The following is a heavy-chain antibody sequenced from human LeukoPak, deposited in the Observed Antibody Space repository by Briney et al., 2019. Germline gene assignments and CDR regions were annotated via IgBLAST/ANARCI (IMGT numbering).Heavy chain of an antibody. D-gene: IGHD2-21*01. V-gene: IGHV4-39*01. CDR1: GGSISSNSNY. Sequence: SETLSLTCTVSGGSISSNSNYWAWIRQPPGRGLEWIGSISYGGSTYYSPSLESRVTISVDTSKNQFSLRLSSVTAADTAVYHCARQALWFFDHWGQGTLVTVSS. CDR2: ISYGGST. J-gene: IGHJ4*02. CDR3: ARQALWFFDH.